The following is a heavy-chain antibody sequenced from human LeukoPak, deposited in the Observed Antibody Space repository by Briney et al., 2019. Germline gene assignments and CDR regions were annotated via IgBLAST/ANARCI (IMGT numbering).Heavy chain of an antibody. D-gene: IGHD3-9*01. J-gene: IGHJ3*02. V-gene: IGHV1-18*01. CDR3: ARVPTTYDILTGYYTPDAFDI. Sequence: ASVKVSCKASGYTFTSYGIIWVRQAPGQGLEWMGWISAYNGNTNYAQKLQGRVTMTTDTSTSTAYMELRSLRSDDTAVYYCARVPTTYDILTGYYTPDAFDIWGQGTMVTVSS. CDR2: ISAYNGNT. CDR1: GYTFTSYG.